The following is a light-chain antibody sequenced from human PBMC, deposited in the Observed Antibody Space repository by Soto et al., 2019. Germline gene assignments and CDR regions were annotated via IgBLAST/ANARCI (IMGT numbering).Light chain of an antibody. CDR3: QQYNNWPRT. V-gene: IGKV3-15*01. Sequence: EIVFTQCPATLSLSPGERASLSCRASQSVSSNLAWYQQKPGQAPRLLIYGASTRATGIPARFSGSGSGTEFTLTISSLQSEDFAVYYCQQYNNWPRTFGQGTKVDIK. J-gene: IGKJ1*01. CDR1: QSVSSN. CDR2: GAS.